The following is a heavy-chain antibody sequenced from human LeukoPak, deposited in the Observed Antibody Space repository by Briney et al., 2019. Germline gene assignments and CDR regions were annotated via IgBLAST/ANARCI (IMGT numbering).Heavy chain of an antibody. V-gene: IGHV1-58*01. J-gene: IGHJ4*02. CDR2: IVVGSGNT. CDR1: GFTFTSSA. D-gene: IGHD3-3*01. CDR3: ARSPFTTYYDFWSGLYYFDY. Sequence: GASVKVSCKASGFTFTSSAVQWVRQARGQRLEWIGWIVVGSGNTNYAQKFQERVTITRDMSTSTAYMELSSLRSEDTAVYYCARSPFTTYYDFWSGLYYFDYWGQGTLVTVSS.